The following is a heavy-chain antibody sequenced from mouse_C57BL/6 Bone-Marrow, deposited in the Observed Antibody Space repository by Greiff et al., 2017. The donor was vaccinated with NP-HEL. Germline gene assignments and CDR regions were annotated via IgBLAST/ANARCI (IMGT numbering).Heavy chain of an antibody. CDR3: ARRGIYYYGSSSFDY. CDR1: GYTFTSYW. V-gene: IGHV1-64*01. D-gene: IGHD1-1*01. CDR2: IHPNSGST. J-gene: IGHJ2*01. Sequence: VQLQQPGAELVKPGASVKLSCKASGYTFTSYWMHWVKQRPGQGLEWIGMIHPNSGSTNYNEKFKSKATLTVDKSSSTAYMQLISLTSEDSAVYYCARRGIYYYGSSSFDYWGQGTTLTVSS.